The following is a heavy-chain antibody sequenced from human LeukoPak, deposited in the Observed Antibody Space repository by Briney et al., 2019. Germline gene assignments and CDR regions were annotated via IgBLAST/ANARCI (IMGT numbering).Heavy chain of an antibody. CDR2: IYYSGTT. CDR3: AATYYYDSSGYYYYYYMDV. Sequence: PSETLSLTCTVSGGSISTYYWNWIRQPPGKGLEWIGYIYYSGTTNYNPSLKSRITISVDTSKNQFSLKLSSVTAADTAVYYCAATYYYDSSGYYYYYYMDVWGKGTTVTISS. V-gene: IGHV4-59*01. CDR1: GGSISTYY. D-gene: IGHD3-22*01. J-gene: IGHJ6*03.